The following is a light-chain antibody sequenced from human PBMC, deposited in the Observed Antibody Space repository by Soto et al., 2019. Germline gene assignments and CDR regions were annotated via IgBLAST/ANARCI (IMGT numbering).Light chain of an antibody. CDR3: QQYDSSPLN. J-gene: IGKJ4*01. CDR1: QSISTW. V-gene: IGKV1-5*03. Sequence: DIQMTQSPSTLSASVGDRVTITCRASQSISTWLAWYQQRPGKAPKLLIYKASSLESGVPSRLSGSRSGTEFTLTISGLQPDDFAPYYCQQYDSSPLNFGGGTKVEIK. CDR2: KAS.